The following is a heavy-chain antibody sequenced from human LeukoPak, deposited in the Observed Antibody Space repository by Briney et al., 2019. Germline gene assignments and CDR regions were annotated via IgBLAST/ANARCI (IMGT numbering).Heavy chain of an antibody. J-gene: IGHJ4*02. V-gene: IGHV4-38-2*02. Sequence: SETLSLTCTVSGYSISSGYYWGWIRQPPGKGLEWIGEINHSGSTNYNPSLKSRVTISVDTSKNQFSLKLSSVTAADTAVYYCARGYMFAYSLYFDYWGQGTLVTVSS. CDR2: INHSGST. CDR1: GYSISSGYY. CDR3: ARGYMFAYSLYFDY. D-gene: IGHD3-10*02.